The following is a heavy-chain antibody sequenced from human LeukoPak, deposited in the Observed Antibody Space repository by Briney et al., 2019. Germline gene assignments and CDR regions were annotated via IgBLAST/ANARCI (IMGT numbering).Heavy chain of an antibody. V-gene: IGHV4-34*01. CDR1: GGSFSGYY. CDR2: INHSGST. J-gene: IGHJ3*02. Sequence: PSETLSLTCAVYGGSFSGYYWSWIRQPPGKGLEWVGEINHSGSTYYNPSLKSRVTISVDTSKNQFSLKLSSVTAADTAVYYCARTHYYPIVATTYNAFDIWGQGTMVTVSS. D-gene: IGHD5-12*01. CDR3: ARTHYYPIVATTYNAFDI.